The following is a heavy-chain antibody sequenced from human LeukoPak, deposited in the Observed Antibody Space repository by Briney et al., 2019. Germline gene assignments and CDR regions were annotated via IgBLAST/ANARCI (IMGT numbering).Heavy chain of an antibody. D-gene: IGHD4-17*01. Sequence: SETLSLTCTVSDDSFSSHYWTWIRQPPGKGPEVIGYISYSGSTNYNPSLKSRVTISVDTSKNQFSLKLSSVTAADTAVYYCARDPTTVTKGFDIWGQGTMVTVSS. CDR1: DDSFSSHY. CDR3: ARDPTTVTKGFDI. CDR2: ISYSGST. J-gene: IGHJ3*02. V-gene: IGHV4-59*11.